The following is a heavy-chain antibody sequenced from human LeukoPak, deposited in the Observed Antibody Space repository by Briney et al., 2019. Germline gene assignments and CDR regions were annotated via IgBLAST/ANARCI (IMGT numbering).Heavy chain of an antibody. Sequence: SETLSLTCTVSGGSISSYYWSWIRQPPGKGLEWIGYIYYSGGTNYNPSLKSRVTISVDTSKNQFSLKLSSVTAADTAVYYCARDSLVRGVIIGNYYGMDVWGQGTTVTVSS. V-gene: IGHV4-59*01. D-gene: IGHD3-10*01. CDR1: GGSISSYY. CDR3: ARDSLVRGVIIGNYYGMDV. J-gene: IGHJ6*02. CDR2: IYYSGGT.